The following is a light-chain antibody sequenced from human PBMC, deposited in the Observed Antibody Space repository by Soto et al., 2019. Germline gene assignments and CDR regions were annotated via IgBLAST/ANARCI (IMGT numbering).Light chain of an antibody. V-gene: IGLV1-40*01. CDR1: SSNIGAGYD. J-gene: IGLJ2*01. Sequence: QIVLTQPPSVSGAPGQRVTISCTGSSSNIGAGYDVHWYQQLPGTAPKLLIYGNSNRPSGVPDRFSGSKSGTSASLAITGLQAEDEADYYCQSYDSSSVVFGGGTKLTVL. CDR2: GNS. CDR3: QSYDSSSVV.